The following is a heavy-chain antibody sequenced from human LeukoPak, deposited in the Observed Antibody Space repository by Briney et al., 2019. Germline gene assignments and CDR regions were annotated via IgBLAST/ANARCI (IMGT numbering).Heavy chain of an antibody. CDR2: INHSGST. V-gene: IGHV4-34*01. CDR1: GGSFSGYY. J-gene: IGHJ4*02. CDR3: ARAYSSSWYLRY. D-gene: IGHD6-13*01. Sequence: PSETLSLTCAVYGGSFSGYYWSWIRQPPGKGLEWIGEINHSGSTNYNPSLKSRVTISVDTSKNQFSLELSSVTAADTAVYYCARAYSSSWYLRYWGQGTLVTVSS.